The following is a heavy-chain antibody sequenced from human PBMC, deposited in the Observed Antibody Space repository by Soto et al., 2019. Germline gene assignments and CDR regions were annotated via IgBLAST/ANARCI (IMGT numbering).Heavy chain of an antibody. D-gene: IGHD4-17*01. Sequence: TLSLPFTVSGGSISSGGYYWSSIRQHPGKGLEWIGYIYYSGSTYYNPSLKSRVTISVDTSKNQFSLKLSSVTAAATAVYYCARDRGMTTVTTDAFDIWGQGTMVTVSS. J-gene: IGHJ3*02. CDR1: GGSISSGGYY. V-gene: IGHV4-31*03. CDR3: ARDRGMTTVTTDAFDI. CDR2: IYYSGST.